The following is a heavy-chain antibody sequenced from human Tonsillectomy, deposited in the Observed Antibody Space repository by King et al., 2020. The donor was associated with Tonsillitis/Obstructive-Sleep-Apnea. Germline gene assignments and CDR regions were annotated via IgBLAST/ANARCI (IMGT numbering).Heavy chain of an antibody. CDR1: GGSFSGYY. CDR2: INHSGST. Sequence: VQLQQWGAGLLKPSETLSLTCAVYGGSFSGYYWSWIRQPPGKGLEWIGEINHSGSTNYNPSLKSRVTISVDTSKNQFSLKLSSVTAADTAVYYCARGSGGHLFDPWGQGPLVTVSS. J-gene: IGHJ5*02. V-gene: IGHV4-34*01. CDR3: ARGSGGHLFDP. D-gene: IGHD2-15*01.